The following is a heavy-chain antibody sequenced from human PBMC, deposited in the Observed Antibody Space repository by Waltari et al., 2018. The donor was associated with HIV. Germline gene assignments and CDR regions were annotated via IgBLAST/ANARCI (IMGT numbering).Heavy chain of an antibody. CDR2: IYYSGRT. D-gene: IGHD2-2*01. CDR1: GGSISGSSYC. Sequence: QLQLQESGPGLVKPSETLSLTCTVSGGSISGSSYCWGWIRQPPGKGLEWIGNIYYSGRTYYNPSLKSRVTISVDTSKNQFSLKLSSVTAADTAVYYCARRGYCSSISCYRPRYFDYWGQGTLVTVSS. CDR3: ARRGYCSSISCYRPRYFDY. J-gene: IGHJ4*02. V-gene: IGHV4-39*01.